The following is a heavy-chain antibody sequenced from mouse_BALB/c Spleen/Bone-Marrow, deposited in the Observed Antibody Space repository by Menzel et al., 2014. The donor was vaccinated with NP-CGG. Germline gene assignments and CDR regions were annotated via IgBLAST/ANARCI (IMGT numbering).Heavy chain of an antibody. CDR2: IYPGNSDT. V-gene: IGHV1-5*01. CDR1: GYSFTNYW. D-gene: IGHD1-1*01. CDR3: ARFGSIYDWYFDV. J-gene: IGHJ1*01. Sequence: EVQLKQSGTVLARPGASVKMSCKSSGYSFTNYWLHWVKQRPGQGLELIGAIYPGNSDTSYNQKFKGKAKLTAVTTASTAYMELSSLTNEDSAVYYCARFGSIYDWYFDVWGAGTTVPVSS.